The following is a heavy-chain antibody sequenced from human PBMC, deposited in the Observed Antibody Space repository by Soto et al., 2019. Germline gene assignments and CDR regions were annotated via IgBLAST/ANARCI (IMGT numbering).Heavy chain of an antibody. D-gene: IGHD3-3*01. CDR3: ARAGDVGRITIFGTGLDYYYMDV. Sequence: GGSLRLSCAASGFTFSSYSMNWVRQAPGKGLEWVSSISSSSSYIYYADSVKGRFTISRDNAKNSLYLQMNSLRAEDTAVYYCARAGDVGRITIFGTGLDYYYMDVWGKGTTVTVSS. V-gene: IGHV3-21*01. CDR2: ISSSSSYI. CDR1: GFTFSSYS. J-gene: IGHJ6*03.